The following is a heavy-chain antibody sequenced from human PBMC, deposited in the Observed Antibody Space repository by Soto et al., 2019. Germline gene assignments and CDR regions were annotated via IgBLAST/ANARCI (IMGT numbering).Heavy chain of an antibody. V-gene: IGHV4-39*01. Sequence: SETLSLTCTVSRGSISSSSYYWGWIRQPPGKGLEWIGNIYYSGSTYYKPSLKSRVTISVDTSKNQFSLKLSSVTAADTAVYYCARSYYDFWSGYFPGYWGQGTLVTVSS. J-gene: IGHJ4*02. CDR1: RGSISSSSYY. D-gene: IGHD3-3*01. CDR2: IYYSGST. CDR3: ARSYYDFWSGYFPGY.